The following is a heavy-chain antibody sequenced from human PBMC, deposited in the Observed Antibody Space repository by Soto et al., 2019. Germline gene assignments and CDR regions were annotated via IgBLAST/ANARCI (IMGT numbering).Heavy chain of an antibody. Sequence: GGSLRLSCTASGFTFGDYAMSWFRQAPGKGLEWVGFIRSKAYGGTTEYAASVKGRFTISRDDSKSIAYLQMNSLKTEDTAVYYCTRGQGGWYLDAFDIWGQGTMVTVSS. CDR1: GFTFGDYA. CDR2: IRSKAYGGTT. J-gene: IGHJ3*02. V-gene: IGHV3-49*03. D-gene: IGHD6-13*01. CDR3: TRGQGGWYLDAFDI.